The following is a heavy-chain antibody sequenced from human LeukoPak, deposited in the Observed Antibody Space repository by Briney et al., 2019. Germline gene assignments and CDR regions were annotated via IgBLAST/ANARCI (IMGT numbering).Heavy chain of an antibody. Sequence: GGCLRLSCAASGFSFSSYGMPWVRQAPGKGLEWVTFIRYDGSNNYYADSVKGRFTISRDNSKNTLYLQMNSLRTEDTAVYYCAKDSSGSSWYWDYWGQGTLVTVSS. D-gene: IGHD6-13*01. CDR2: IRYDGSNN. J-gene: IGHJ4*02. CDR3: AKDSSGSSWYWDY. CDR1: GFSFSSYG. V-gene: IGHV3-30*02.